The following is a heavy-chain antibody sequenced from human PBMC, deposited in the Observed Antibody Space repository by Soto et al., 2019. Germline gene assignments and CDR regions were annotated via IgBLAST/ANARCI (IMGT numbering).Heavy chain of an antibody. CDR2: MWYDGRNI. V-gene: IGHV3-33*01. Sequence: GGSLRLSCAASGFTLNSHVMHWVRQAPGKGLEWVAVMWYDGRNIYYGDSVQGRFTISRDNSKNTLYLQMNSLRADDAAVYYCARGGGPSYWSFDHWGQGTLVTVSS. CDR1: GFTLNSHV. CDR3: ARGGGPSYWSFDH. J-gene: IGHJ4*02. D-gene: IGHD2-8*02.